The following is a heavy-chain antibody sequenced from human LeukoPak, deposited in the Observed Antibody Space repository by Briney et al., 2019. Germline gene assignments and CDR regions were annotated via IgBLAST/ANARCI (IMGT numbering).Heavy chain of an antibody. CDR2: IYYSGST. CDR3: ARVGESGSNDY. Sequence: SETLSLTCTVSGGSISSSSYYWGWIRQPPGKGLEWIGSIYYSGSTYYNPSLKSRVTISVDTSKNQFSLKLSSVTAADTAVYYCARVGESGSNDYWGQGTLVTVSS. V-gene: IGHV4-39*07. J-gene: IGHJ4*02. D-gene: IGHD1-26*01. CDR1: GGSISSSSYY.